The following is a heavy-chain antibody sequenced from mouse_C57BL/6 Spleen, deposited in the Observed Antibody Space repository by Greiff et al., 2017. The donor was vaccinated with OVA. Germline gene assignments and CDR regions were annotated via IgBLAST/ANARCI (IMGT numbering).Heavy chain of an antibody. V-gene: IGHV1-53*01. J-gene: IGHJ3*01. CDR2: INPSNGGT. CDR1: GYTFTSYW. Sequence: VQLQQSGTELVKPGASVKLSCKASGYTFTSYWMHWVKQRPGQGLEWIGNINPSNGGTNYNEKFKSKATLTVDKSSSTAYMQLSSLTSEDSAVYYCARCDYDEWAWFAYWGQVTLVTVSA. D-gene: IGHD2-4*01. CDR3: ARCDYDEWAWFAY.